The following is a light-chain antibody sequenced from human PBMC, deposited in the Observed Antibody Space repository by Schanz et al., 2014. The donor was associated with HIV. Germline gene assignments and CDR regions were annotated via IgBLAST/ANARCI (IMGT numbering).Light chain of an antibody. Sequence: QSALTQPASVSGSPGQSITIPCTGTYSDIGAYLYVSWYQQHPGRAPKLLIYGVTDRPSGVSHRFSGSKSDNTAALTISGLQTEDEAEYYCSSHSATVPYVIFGGGTKLTVL. CDR3: SSHSATVPYVI. CDR2: GVT. CDR1: YSDIGAYLY. V-gene: IGLV2-14*01. J-gene: IGLJ2*01.